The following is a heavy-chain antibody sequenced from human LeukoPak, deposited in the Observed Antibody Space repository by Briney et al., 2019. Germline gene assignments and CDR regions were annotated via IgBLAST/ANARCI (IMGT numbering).Heavy chain of an antibody. D-gene: IGHD1-26*01. CDR3: ARRKPPGLSGNRKSGFDY. V-gene: IGHV3-30*04. CDR1: RFAFSSFV. Sequence: GRSLRLSCAASRFAFSSFVMHWVRQAPGKGLELVALISYDGSNKYYADSVKGRFTISRGNSKKTLYLQMNSLRAEDTAVYYCARRKPPGLSGNRKSGFDYWGQGTLVPVSS. J-gene: IGHJ4*02. CDR2: ISYDGSNK.